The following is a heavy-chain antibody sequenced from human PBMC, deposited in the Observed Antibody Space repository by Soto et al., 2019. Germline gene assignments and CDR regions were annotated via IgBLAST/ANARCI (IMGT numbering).Heavy chain of an antibody. J-gene: IGHJ4*02. CDR2: INPNSGGT. CDR3: ARDQDTYYYDSSGYYYNY. Sequence: ASVKVACNASGYTFTGYYMHWVRQAPGQGLEWMGWINPNSGGTNYAQKFQGWVTMTRDTSTSTAYMELRSLRSDDTAVYYCARDQDTYYYDSSGYYYNYWGQGTLVTVS. V-gene: IGHV1-2*04. CDR1: GYTFTGYY. D-gene: IGHD3-22*01.